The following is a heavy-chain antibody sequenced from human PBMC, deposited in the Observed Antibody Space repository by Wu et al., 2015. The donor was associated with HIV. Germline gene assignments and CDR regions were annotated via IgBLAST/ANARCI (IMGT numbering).Heavy chain of an antibody. CDR2: INPLFGTT. Sequence: QVQLVQSGAEVKKPGSSVKVSCKTSRGSFSSYAISWVRQAPGQGLEWMGGINPLFGTTKHAQKFQDRVTFTTDESKTTAYMELSSLRSEDTAVYYCARNTDSVATSLYSLGVWGQGTTVTVSS. V-gene: IGHV1-69*05. CDR1: RGSFSSYA. J-gene: IGHJ6*02. D-gene: IGHD5-12*01. CDR3: ARNTDSVATSLYSLGV.